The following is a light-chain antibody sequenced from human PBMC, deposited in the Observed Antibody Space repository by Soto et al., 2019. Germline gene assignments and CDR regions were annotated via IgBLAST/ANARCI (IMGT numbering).Light chain of an antibody. Sequence: QSVLTQPASVSGSPGQSITISCTGTSSDVGGYNYVSWYQHHPGKAPKLIIYDVSNRPSGVSIRFSGSKSDNTASLTISGLQPEDEADYHCNSYTTSNTRQIVFGTGTKVTVL. J-gene: IGLJ1*01. V-gene: IGLV2-14*03. CDR2: DVS. CDR3: NSYTTSNTRQIV. CDR1: SSDVGGYNY.